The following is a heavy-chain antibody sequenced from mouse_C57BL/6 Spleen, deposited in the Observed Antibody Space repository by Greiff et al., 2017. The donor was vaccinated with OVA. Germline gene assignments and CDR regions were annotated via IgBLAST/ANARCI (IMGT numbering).Heavy chain of an antibody. J-gene: IGHJ1*03. Sequence: VQLQQPGAELVRPGSSVKLSCKASGYTFTSYWMHWVKQRPIQGLEWIGNIDPSDSETHYNHKFKDKATLTVDKSSSTAYMQLSSLTSEDSAVYYCARAPPIYDGFHWYFDVWGTGTTVTVSS. D-gene: IGHD2-3*01. CDR1: GYTFTSYW. CDR2: IDPSDSET. V-gene: IGHV1-52*01. CDR3: ARAPPIYDGFHWYFDV.